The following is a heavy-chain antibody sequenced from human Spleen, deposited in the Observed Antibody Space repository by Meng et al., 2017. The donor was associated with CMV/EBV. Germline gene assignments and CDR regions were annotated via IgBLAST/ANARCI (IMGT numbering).Heavy chain of an antibody. V-gene: IGHV1-18*01. D-gene: IGHD1-14*01. CDR3: AGIRYQPYYFDY. CDR1: GYTFFTYG. J-gene: IGHJ4*02. Sequence: ASVKVSCKASGYTFFTYGLTWVRQAPGQGLEWMGWISPYSGNTNYAHKFQGRVTMTADTSTSTAYMELRSLRSDDTAVYYCAGIRYQPYYFDYWGQGTLVTVSS. CDR2: ISPYSGNT.